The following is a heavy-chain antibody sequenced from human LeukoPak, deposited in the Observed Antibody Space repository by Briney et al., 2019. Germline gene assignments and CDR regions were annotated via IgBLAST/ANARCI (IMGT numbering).Heavy chain of an antibody. CDR2: IYYSGST. CDR1: GGSISSSSYY. CDR3: ASSSSSSAIILD. J-gene: IGHJ4*02. V-gene: IGHV4-39*01. Sequence: SETLSLTCTVSGGSISSSSYYWGWIRQPPGKGLEWIGSIYYSGSTYYNPSLKSRVTISVDTSKNQFSLKLSSVTAADTAVYYCASSSSSSAIILDWGQGTLVTVSS. D-gene: IGHD6-13*01.